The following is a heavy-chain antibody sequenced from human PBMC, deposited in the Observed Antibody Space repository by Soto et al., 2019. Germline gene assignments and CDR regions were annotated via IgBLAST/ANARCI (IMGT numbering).Heavy chain of an antibody. D-gene: IGHD2-2*03. V-gene: IGHV3-11*01. J-gene: IGHJ6*02. CDR2: ISRSGSDI. CDR1: GFTFSDYS. CDR3: ATVGYCSSTSCQTRYYYYGMDV. Sequence: GGSLRLSCAASGFTFSDYSMNWVRQAPGKGLEWVSYISRSGSDIYYADSVKGRFTISRDSAKNSLFLQMNSLRAEDTAVYYCATVGYCSSTSCQTRYYYYGMDVWGQGTTVTVSS.